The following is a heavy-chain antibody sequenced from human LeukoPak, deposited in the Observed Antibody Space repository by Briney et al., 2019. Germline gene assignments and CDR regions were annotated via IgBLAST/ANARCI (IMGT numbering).Heavy chain of an antibody. CDR3: ARARRITMIVVVIPDY. CDR1: GGSISSSSYY. CDR2: IYYSGST. D-gene: IGHD3-22*01. V-gene: IGHV4-39*01. Sequence: PSETLSLTCTVSGGSISSSSYYWGWIRQPPGKGLEWIGSIYYSGSTYYNPSLKSRVTISVDTSKNQFSLKLSSVTAADTAVYYCARARRITMIVVVIPDYWGQGTLVTVSS. J-gene: IGHJ4*02.